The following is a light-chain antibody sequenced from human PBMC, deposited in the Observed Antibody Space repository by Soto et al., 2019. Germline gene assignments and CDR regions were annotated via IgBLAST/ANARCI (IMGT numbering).Light chain of an antibody. V-gene: IGKV1-16*02. Sequence: DIQMTQSPSSLSASVGDRVTITCRASQDIRNNFAWFQQKPGKAPKSLIYDASRLQSGVPSKFSGSGSGTDFTLTISSLQPEDFATYYCQQYKSYPYTFGQGTKLEIK. CDR1: QDIRNN. J-gene: IGKJ2*01. CDR3: QQYKSYPYT. CDR2: DAS.